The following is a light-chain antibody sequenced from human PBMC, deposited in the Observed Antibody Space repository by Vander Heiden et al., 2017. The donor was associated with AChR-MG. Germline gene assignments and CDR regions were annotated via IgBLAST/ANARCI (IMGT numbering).Light chain of an antibody. CDR1: QSDPYNS. CDR2: GAS. V-gene: IGKV3-20*01. J-gene: IGKJ2*01. CDR3: QRYGGSQGYI. Sequence: EIVLTQSPGPLSLSPGERATLPCRASQSDPYNSLVWYQQKPGQAPRLLIYGASSRATGIPDRFSSSGCGTEFTLTVTRMEPEDFAVYYCQRYGGSQGYIYGRGTKLEL.